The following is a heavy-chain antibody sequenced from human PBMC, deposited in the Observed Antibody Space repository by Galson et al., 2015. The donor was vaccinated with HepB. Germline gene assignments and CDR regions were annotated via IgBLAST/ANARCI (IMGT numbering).Heavy chain of an antibody. Sequence: SLRLSCAASGFTFSGYSIHWVREAPGKGLEWVAIISHDGRNTYYAYSVKGRFTISRDNSRNTLYLQMNGLRSDDTAVYYCARERGAGWYEGNDYWGQGTRVVVSS. CDR2: ISHDGRNT. D-gene: IGHD6-19*01. J-gene: IGHJ4*02. CDR1: GFTFSGYS. V-gene: IGHV3-30*04. CDR3: ARERGAGWYEGNDY.